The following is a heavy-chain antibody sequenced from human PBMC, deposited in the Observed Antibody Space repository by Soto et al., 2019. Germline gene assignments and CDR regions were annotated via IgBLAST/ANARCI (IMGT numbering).Heavy chain of an antibody. Sequence: SETLSLTCAVYGGSFSGYYWSWIRQPPGKGLEWIGEINHSGSTNYNPSLKSRVTISVDTSKNQFSLKLSSVTAADTAVYYCARGLVGAAYWGQGTRVTVSS. CDR1: GGSFSGYY. CDR3: ARGLVGAAY. D-gene: IGHD1-26*01. V-gene: IGHV4-34*01. J-gene: IGHJ4*02. CDR2: INHSGST.